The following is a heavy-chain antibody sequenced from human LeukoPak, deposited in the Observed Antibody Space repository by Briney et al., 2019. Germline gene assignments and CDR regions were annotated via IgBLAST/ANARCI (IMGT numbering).Heavy chain of an antibody. CDR3: ARTKRRDAFDI. CDR2: ISYDGSSK. D-gene: IGHD2-8*01. J-gene: IGHJ3*02. Sequence: GSLRLSCAASGFTFSSYAMHWVRQAPGKGLEWVAVISYDGSSKYYADSVKGRFTISRDNSKNTLYLQMNSLRAEDTAVYYCARTKRRDAFDIWGQGTMVTVSS. CDR1: GFTFSSYA. V-gene: IGHV3-30*04.